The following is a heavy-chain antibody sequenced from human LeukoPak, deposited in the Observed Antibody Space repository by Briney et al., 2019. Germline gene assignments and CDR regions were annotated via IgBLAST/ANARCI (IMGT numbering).Heavy chain of an antibody. CDR3: ARVGSGSGSYYPYYYYYGMDV. CDR1: GFPYSSYP. Sequence: GGSLRLSCAASGFPYSSYPMHWVRQAPGKGLEWVAFISYYGSNKYHAVSVKGRFTISRHNSKNTLYLQMNSLRAEDTAVYDCARVGSGSGSYYPYYYYYGMDVWGQGTTVTVS. CDR2: ISYYGSNK. V-gene: IGHV3-30*03. J-gene: IGHJ6*02. D-gene: IGHD3-10*01.